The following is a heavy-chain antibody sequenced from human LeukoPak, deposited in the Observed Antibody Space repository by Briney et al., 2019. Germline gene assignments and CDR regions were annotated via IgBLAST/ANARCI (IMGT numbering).Heavy chain of an antibody. D-gene: IGHD2-15*01. V-gene: IGHV3-48*04. J-gene: IGHJ4*02. CDR1: GFTFSSYS. CDR2: ISSSGSTI. CDR3: ARDLSLYCSGGSCYSLNY. Sequence: GGSLRLSCTASGFTFSSYSMNWVRQAPGKGLEWVSYISSSGSTIYYADSVKGRFTISGDNAKNSLYLQMNSLRAEDTAVYYCARDLSLYCSGGSCYSLNYRGQGTLVTVSS.